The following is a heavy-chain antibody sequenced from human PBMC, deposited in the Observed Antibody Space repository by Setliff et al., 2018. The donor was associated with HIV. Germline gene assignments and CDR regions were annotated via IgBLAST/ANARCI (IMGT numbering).Heavy chain of an antibody. CDR3: AGPGSGWSDSYYYAMDV. J-gene: IGHJ6*01. V-gene: IGHV1-18*01. CDR2: ISAYNGHT. D-gene: IGHD6-19*01. Sequence: ASVKVXXXASGYTFTTFGISWVRQAPGQGLEWMGWISAYNGHTNYAQKFQGRVTMTXNTSTSTAYMELRSLRADDTAVYYCAGPGSGWSDSYYYAMDVWGQGTTVTVSS. CDR1: GYTFTTFG.